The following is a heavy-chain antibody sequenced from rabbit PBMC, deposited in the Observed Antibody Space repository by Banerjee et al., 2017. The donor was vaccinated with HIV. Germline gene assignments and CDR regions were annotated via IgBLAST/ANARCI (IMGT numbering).Heavy chain of an antibody. J-gene: IGHJ4*01. D-gene: IGHD6-1*01. CDR1: GFTLSSYR. CDR2: IYTGSSGST. CDR3: ARNSYAYGPYAYNL. Sequence: QSLEESGGDLVKPGASLTLSCKASGFTLSSYRMCWVRQAPGKGLEWIACIYTGSSGSTTYATWAKGRFTISKTPSTTVTLQMTSLTAADTATYFCARNSYAYGPYAYNLWGQGTLVTVS. V-gene: IGHV1S40*01.